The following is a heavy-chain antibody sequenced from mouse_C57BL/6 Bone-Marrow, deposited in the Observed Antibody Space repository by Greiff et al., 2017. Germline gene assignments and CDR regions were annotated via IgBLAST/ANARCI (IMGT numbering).Heavy chain of an antibody. CDR2: ISSGRSTI. V-gene: IGHV5-17*01. Sequence: EVQLQESGGGLVKPGGSLKLSCAASGFTFSDYGMHWVRQAPENGLEWVAYISSGRSTIYYADTLKGRFTISRDNAKNTLFLQRTSLRSEDTAMYYCARGSNFDAMDYWGQGTSVTVSS. J-gene: IGHJ4*01. D-gene: IGHD4-1*01. CDR3: ARGSNFDAMDY. CDR1: GFTFSDYG.